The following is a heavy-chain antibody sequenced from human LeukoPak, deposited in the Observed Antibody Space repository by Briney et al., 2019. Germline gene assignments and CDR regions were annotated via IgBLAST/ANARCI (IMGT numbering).Heavy chain of an antibody. V-gene: IGHV4-59*08. CDR1: GGSTSSDH. CDR2: ISYRGST. CDR3: ARQRTPGTIAY. Sequence: SETLSLTCTVSGGSTSSDHWSWIRQPPEKGLEWIGCISYRGSTNYNPSLKSRVTISVDTSKNQFSLKLSSVTAADTAVYYCARQRTPGTIAYWGQGTLVTVSS. D-gene: IGHD1-1*01. J-gene: IGHJ4*02.